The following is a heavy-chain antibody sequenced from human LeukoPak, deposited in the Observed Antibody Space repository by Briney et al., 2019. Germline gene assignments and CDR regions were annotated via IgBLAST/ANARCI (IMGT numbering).Heavy chain of an antibody. CDR1: GGTFSSYA. V-gene: IGHV1-69*06. D-gene: IGHD3-3*01. CDR3: ARDMLRDDFWSGYSTDDAFDI. CDR2: IIPIFGTA. Sequence: ASVKVSCKASGGTFSSYAISWVRQAPGQGLEWMGGIIPIFGTANYAQKFQGRVTITADKSTSTAYMELSSLRSEDTAVYYCARDMLRDDFWSGYSTDDAFDIWGQGTMVTVSS. J-gene: IGHJ3*02.